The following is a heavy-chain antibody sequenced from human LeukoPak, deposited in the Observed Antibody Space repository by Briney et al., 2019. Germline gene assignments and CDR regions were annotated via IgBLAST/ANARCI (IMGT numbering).Heavy chain of an antibody. Sequence: SETLSLTCIVSDVSISSSSWSWIRQTAGKGLEWIGRIYTSGSTIYNPSLKSRVTMAVDMSKKQFSLKLTSVTAADTAMYYCARDLSGWDGFDIWGQGTVVTVSS. CDR1: DVSISSSS. V-gene: IGHV4-4*07. CDR2: IYTSGST. J-gene: IGHJ3*02. D-gene: IGHD3-3*01. CDR3: ARDLSGWDGFDI.